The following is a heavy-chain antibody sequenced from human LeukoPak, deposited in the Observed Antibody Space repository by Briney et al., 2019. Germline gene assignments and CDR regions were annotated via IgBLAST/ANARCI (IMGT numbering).Heavy chain of an antibody. Sequence: GGSLRLSCSASGFSFSSYTMTWLRQAPGKGREGVLIISGGGDTTVYTVSVKGRFTISRDNSKNTPYLQMNSLRVEDTAVYYCAKGLPYESRAYYDRLFDEWGQGTLVTVSS. D-gene: IGHD3-22*01. V-gene: IGHV3-23*01. CDR1: GFSFSSYT. CDR3: AKGLPYESRAYYDRLFDE. J-gene: IGHJ4*02. CDR2: ISGGGDTT.